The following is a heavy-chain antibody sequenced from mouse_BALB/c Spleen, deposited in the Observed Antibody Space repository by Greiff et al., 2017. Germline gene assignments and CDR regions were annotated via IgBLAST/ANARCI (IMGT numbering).Heavy chain of an antibody. CDR3: ARSGGGWLLPCFAY. CDR1: GYTFTSYW. J-gene: IGHJ3*01. V-gene: IGHV1-7*01. Sequence: QVHVKQSGAELAKPGASVKMSCKASGYTFTSYWMHWVKQRPGQGLEWIGYINPSTGYTEYNQKFKDKATLTADKSSSTAYMQLSSLTSEDSAVYYCARSGGGWLLPCFAYWGQGTLVTVSA. CDR2: INPSTGYT. D-gene: IGHD2-3*01.